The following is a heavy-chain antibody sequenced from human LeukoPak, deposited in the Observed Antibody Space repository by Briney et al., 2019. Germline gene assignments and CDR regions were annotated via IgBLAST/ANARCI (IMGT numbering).Heavy chain of an antibody. D-gene: IGHD6-13*01. V-gene: IGHV1-18*01. J-gene: IGHJ5*02. CDR1: GYTFTSYG. CDR2: ISAYNGNT. Sequence: ASVTVSCKASGYTFTSYGISWVRQAPGQGLEWMGWISAYNGNTNYAQKLQGRVTMTTDTSTSTAYMELRSLRSDDTAVYYCAGSSSWLNWFDPWGQGTLVTVSS. CDR3: AGSSSWLNWFDP.